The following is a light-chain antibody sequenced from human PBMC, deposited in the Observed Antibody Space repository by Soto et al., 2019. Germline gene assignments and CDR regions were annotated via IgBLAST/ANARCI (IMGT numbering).Light chain of an antibody. J-gene: IGKJ4*01. Sequence: DIQMTQSPSSLSASVGDRVTVTCRASQSISSYLSWYQQKPVKAPKLLINVASTLQSGVPSRFSGSGSGTDFTLAISSLQPEDFATYYCPQSSSTPQTFGGGTKVDMK. V-gene: IGKV1-39*01. CDR3: PQSSSTPQT. CDR1: QSISSY. CDR2: VAS.